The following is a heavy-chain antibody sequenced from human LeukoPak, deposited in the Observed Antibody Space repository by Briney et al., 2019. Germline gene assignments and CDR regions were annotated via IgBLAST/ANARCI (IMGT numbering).Heavy chain of an antibody. D-gene: IGHD3-3*01. CDR3: AKGVFWSGHFDY. CDR1: GFTFSTYA. CDR2: ISGSGGST. V-gene: IGHV3-23*01. Sequence: GGSLRLSCAVSGFTFSTYAMHWVRQAPGKGLEWASAISGSGGSTYYADSVKGRFTISRDNSKNTLYLQMNSLRAEDTAVYYCAKGVFWSGHFDYWGQGTLVTVSS. J-gene: IGHJ4*02.